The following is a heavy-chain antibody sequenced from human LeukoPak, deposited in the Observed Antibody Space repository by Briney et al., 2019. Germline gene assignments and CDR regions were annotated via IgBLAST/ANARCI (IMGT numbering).Heavy chain of an antibody. CDR3: AKVYPLGFHFDY. CDR2: IRYDGSNK. CDR1: GFTFSSYG. V-gene: IGHV3-30*02. J-gene: IGHJ4*02. D-gene: IGHD7-27*01. Sequence: GGSLRLSXAASGFTFSSYGMHWVRQAPGKGLEWVAFIRYDGSNKYYADSVKGRFTISRDNSKNTLYLQMNSLRAEDTAVYYCAKVYPLGFHFDYWGQGTLVTVSS.